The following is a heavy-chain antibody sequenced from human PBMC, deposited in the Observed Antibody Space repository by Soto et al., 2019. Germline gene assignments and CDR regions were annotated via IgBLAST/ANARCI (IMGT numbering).Heavy chain of an antibody. CDR1: GYSFTSYL. V-gene: IGHV5-10-1*01. D-gene: IGHD3-10*01. CDR3: AGGGVRGVITRTRDYYGMDV. Sequence: PGESLKISCKGSGYSFTSYLISWVRQMPGKGLEWMGRIDPSDSYTNYSPSFQGHVTISADKSISTAYLQWSSLKASDTAMYYCAGGGVRGVITRTRDYYGMDVWGQGTTVTVSS. CDR2: IDPSDSYT. J-gene: IGHJ6*02.